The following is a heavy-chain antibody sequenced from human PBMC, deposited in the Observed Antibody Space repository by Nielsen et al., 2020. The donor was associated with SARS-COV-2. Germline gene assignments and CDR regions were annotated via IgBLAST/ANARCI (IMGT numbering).Heavy chain of an antibody. Sequence: GGSLRLSCAASGFTFSSYWMSWVRQAPGKGLEWVANIKQDGSEKYYVDSVKGRFTISRDNAKNSLYLQMNSLRAEDTAVYYCARDFYGSGSYWAYNWFDPWGQGTLVTVSS. CDR1: GFTFSSYW. CDR2: IKQDGSEK. D-gene: IGHD3-10*01. V-gene: IGHV3-7*03. J-gene: IGHJ5*02. CDR3: ARDFYGSGSYWAYNWFDP.